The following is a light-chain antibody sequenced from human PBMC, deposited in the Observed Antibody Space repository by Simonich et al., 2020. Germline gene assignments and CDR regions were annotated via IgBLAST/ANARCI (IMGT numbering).Light chain of an antibody. J-gene: IGKJ5*01. CDR1: QSVSSSY. Sequence: EIVLTQSPGTLSLSPGERATLSCRASQSVSSSYLAWYQPKPGQAPRLLIYGASSRATGIPDRLSGSGPGTDFTLTISRLEPEDFAVYYCQQYGSSPITFGQGTRLDI. CDR3: QQYGSSPIT. V-gene: IGKV3-20*01. CDR2: GAS.